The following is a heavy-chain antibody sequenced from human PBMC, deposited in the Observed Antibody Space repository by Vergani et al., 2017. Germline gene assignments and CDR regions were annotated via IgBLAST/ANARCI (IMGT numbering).Heavy chain of an antibody. CDR3: ARGSRITGTTLGWFDP. CDR1: GYTFTGYY. Sequence: QVQLVQSGAEVKKPGASVKVSCKASGYTFTGYYMHWVRQAPGQGLEWMGWINPNSGGTNYAQKFQGRVTMTRDTSISTAYMELSRLRADDTAVYYCARGSRITGTTLGWFDPWGQGTLVTVSS. CDR2: INPNSGGT. J-gene: IGHJ5*02. V-gene: IGHV1-2*02. D-gene: IGHD1-20*01.